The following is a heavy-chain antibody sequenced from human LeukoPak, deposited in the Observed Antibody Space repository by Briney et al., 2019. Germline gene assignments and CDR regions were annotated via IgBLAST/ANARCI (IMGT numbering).Heavy chain of an antibody. V-gene: IGHV1-18*01. J-gene: IGHJ4*02. CDR1: GYTFTSYG. CDR2: ISAYNGNT. D-gene: IGHD6-6*01. Sequence: ASVKVSCKASGYTFTSYGISWVRQAPGQGLEWMGWISAYNGNTNYAQKLQGRVTMTTDTSTSTAYMELRSLRSDDTAVYYCARDRWEYSSSSFYFDYWGQGTLVTVSS. CDR3: ARDRWEYSSSSFYFDY.